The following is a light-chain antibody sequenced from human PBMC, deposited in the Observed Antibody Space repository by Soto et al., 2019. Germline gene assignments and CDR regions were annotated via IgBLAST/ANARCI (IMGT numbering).Light chain of an antibody. Sequence: DIQMTQSPSTLSASVGDRVTITCRASQSLTNWLAWYQQKPGKAPKLLIYDASALDSVVPSRFSGSASGTEFTLTISNLQPDDFAAYYCQHYRTFGQGTKVEIK. J-gene: IGKJ1*01. CDR1: QSLTNW. CDR3: QHYRT. CDR2: DAS. V-gene: IGKV1-5*01.